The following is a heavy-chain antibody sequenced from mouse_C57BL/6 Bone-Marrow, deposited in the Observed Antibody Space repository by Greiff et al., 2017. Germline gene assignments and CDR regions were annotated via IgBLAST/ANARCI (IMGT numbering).Heavy chain of an antibody. J-gene: IGHJ3*01. CDR1: GFNIKDYY. V-gene: IGHV14-1*01. D-gene: IGHD1-1*01. CDR2: IDPEDGDT. CDR3: TTPLSFFYGSSWFAY. Sequence: EVKLQESGAELVRPGASVKLSCTASGFNIKDYYMHWVKQRPEQGLEWIGRIDPEDGDTEYAPKFQGKATMTADTSSNTAYLQLSSLTSEDTAVYYCTTPLSFFYGSSWFAYWGQGTLVTVSA.